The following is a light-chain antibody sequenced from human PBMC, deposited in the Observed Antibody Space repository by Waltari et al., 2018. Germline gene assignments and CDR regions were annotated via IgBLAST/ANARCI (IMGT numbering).Light chain of an antibody. Sequence: DIVMTQSPDSLAVSRGERVTINCKSSQGVLYTSNDKNYLAWYQQKPVQPPKLLIYWSSTWQSGVPDRFSGSGSGTDFTITISSLEADDVAVYYCQQYYRSRTFGQGTKVEIK. V-gene: IGKV4-1*01. J-gene: IGKJ1*01. CDR2: WSS. CDR3: QQYYRSRT. CDR1: QGVLYTSNDKNY.